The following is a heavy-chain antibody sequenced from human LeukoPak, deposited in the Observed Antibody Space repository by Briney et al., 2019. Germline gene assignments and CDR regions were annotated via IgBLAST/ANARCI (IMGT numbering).Heavy chain of an antibody. CDR3: AGDGYCTNGVCYTADY. V-gene: IGHV3-21*01. J-gene: IGHJ4*02. Sequence: GGSLRLSCAASGFTFSSYSMNWVRQAPGKGLEWVSSISSSSSYIYYADSVKGRFTISRDNAKNSLYLQMNSLRAEDTAVYYCAGDGYCTNGVCYTADYWGQGTLVTVSS. CDR1: GFTFSSYS. CDR2: ISSSSSYI. D-gene: IGHD2-8*01.